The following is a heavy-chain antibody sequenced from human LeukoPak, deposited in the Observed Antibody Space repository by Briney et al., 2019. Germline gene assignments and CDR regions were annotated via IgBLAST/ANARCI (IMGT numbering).Heavy chain of an antibody. D-gene: IGHD3-10*01. CDR3: ARGRGSYGWFDP. CDR1: GFTLSDYW. J-gene: IGHJ5*02. Sequence: GGSLRLSCAASGFTLSDYWMHWVRQAPGRGLVWVSRIYSDGGSPTYADSVKGRFTISRDNAKNTLYLQMNSLSVEDTAVHYCARGRGSYGWFDPWGQGTLVTVSS. CDR2: IYSDGGSP. V-gene: IGHV3-74*01.